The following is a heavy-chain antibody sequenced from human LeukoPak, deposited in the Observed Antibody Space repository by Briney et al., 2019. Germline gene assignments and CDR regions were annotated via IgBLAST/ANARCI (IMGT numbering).Heavy chain of an antibody. CDR3: ARDYYDGSGYYYDDY. J-gene: IGHJ4*02. CDR2: INPNSGGT. CDR1: GYTFTGYY. D-gene: IGHD3-22*01. Sequence: GASVKVSCKASGYTFTGYYMHWVRQAPGQGLEWMGWINPNSGGTNYAQKFQGGVTMTRDTSISTAYMELGRLRSDDTAVYYCARDYYDGSGYYYDDYWGQGTLVTVSS. V-gene: IGHV1-2*02.